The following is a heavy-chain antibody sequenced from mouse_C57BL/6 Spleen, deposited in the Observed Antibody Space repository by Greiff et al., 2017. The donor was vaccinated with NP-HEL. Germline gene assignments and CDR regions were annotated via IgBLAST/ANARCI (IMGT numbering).Heavy chain of an antibody. CDR3: ARTTPDGYYSAWFAY. D-gene: IGHD2-3*01. V-gene: IGHV1-69*01. CDR1: GYTITSYW. J-gene: IGHJ3*01. CDR2: IDPSDSYT. Sequence: VQLQQPGAELVMPGASVKLSCKASGYTITSYWMHWVKQRPGQGLEWIGEIDPSDSYTNYNQKFKGKSTMTVDKSSSTAYMQLSSLTSEDSAVYYCARTTPDGYYSAWFAYWGQGTLVTVSA.